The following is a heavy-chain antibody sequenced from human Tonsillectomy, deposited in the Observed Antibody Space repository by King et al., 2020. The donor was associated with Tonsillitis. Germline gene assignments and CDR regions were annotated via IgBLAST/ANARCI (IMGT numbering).Heavy chain of an antibody. CDR1: GGSISSGGYS. CDR3: ARGVWFGELPDSSDY. Sequence: QLQESGSGLVKPSQTLSLTCAVSGGSISSGGYSWSWIRQPPGKGLEWIGYIYHSGSTYYNPSLKSRVTISVDRSKNQFSLKLSSVTAADTAVYYCARGVWFGELPDSSDYWGQGTLVTVSS. J-gene: IGHJ4*02. D-gene: IGHD3-10*01. V-gene: IGHV4-30-2*01. CDR2: IYHSGST.